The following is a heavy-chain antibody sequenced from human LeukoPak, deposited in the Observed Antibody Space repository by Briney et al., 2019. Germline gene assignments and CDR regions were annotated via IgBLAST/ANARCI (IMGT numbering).Heavy chain of an antibody. J-gene: IGHJ4*02. V-gene: IGHV3-30*02. CDR3: VKDGIAVAEPDF. CDR2: IQNDGSNK. D-gene: IGHD6-19*01. Sequence: PGGSLRLSCAASGFKFSDYGFHWVRKPQGKGLDWVTFIQNDGSNKYYADSVRGRFTISRDNSRNTLFLQMKSLTAEDAARYYCVKDGIAVAEPDFWGQGVLVIVSS. CDR1: GFKFSDYG.